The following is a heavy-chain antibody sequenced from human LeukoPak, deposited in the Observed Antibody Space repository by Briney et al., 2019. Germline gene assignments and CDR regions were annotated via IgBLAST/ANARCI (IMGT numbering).Heavy chain of an antibody. D-gene: IGHD3-22*01. CDR2: ISYDGSNK. CDR1: GFTFSNYA. J-gene: IGHJ4*02. Sequence: GRSLRLSCAASGFTFSNYAMHWVRQAPGKGLEWVAVISYDGSNKYYADSVKGRFTISRDNSENTLYLQMNSLRAEDTAVYYCARVPNSGYYSDYWGQGTLVTVSS. CDR3: ARVPNSGYYSDY. V-gene: IGHV3-30-3*01.